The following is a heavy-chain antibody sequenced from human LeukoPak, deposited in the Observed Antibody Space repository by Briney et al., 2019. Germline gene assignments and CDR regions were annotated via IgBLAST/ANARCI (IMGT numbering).Heavy chain of an antibody. V-gene: IGHV4-4*07. J-gene: IGHJ6*03. CDR3: ATDRYYCMDV. CDR2: ILTSGTT. CDR1: GGSVSSYY. Sequence: PSETLSLTCSVSGGSVSSYYWTWVRQSAEKGLEWIGRILTSGTTNFNPSLKSRVTMSVDTSKNQFSLKLSSVTAADTAVYYCATDRYYCMDVWGKGTTVTVSS.